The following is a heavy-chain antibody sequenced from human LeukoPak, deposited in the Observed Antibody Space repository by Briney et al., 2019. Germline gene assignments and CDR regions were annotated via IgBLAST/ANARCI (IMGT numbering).Heavy chain of an antibody. Sequence: NPSETLSLTCTVSGGSISSYYWSWIRQPPGKGLEWIGYTYYSGSTNYNPSLKSRVTISVDTSKNQFSLKLSSVTAADTAVYYCARFSGSYFAFDYWGQGTLVTVSS. CDR1: GGSISSYY. CDR2: TYYSGST. D-gene: IGHD1-26*01. V-gene: IGHV4-59*01. J-gene: IGHJ4*02. CDR3: ARFSGSYFAFDY.